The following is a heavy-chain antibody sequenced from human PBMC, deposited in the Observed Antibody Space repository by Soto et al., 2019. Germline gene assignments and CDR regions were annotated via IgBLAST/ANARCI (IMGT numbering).Heavy chain of an antibody. V-gene: IGHV3-21*01. CDR2: ISSSSSYI. CDR1: GFTFSSYS. CDR3: AREGTASGWYLEYYFDY. Sequence: GGSLRLSCAASGFTFSSYSMNWVRQAPGKGLEWVSSISSSSSYIYYADSVKGRFTISRDNAKNSLYLQMNSLRAEDTAVYYCAREGTASGWYLEYYFDYWGQGTLVTVSS. J-gene: IGHJ4*02. D-gene: IGHD6-19*01.